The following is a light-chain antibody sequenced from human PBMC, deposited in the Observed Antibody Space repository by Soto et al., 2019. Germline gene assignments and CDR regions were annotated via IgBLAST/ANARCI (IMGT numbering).Light chain of an antibody. Sequence: QSALTQPASGYGSPGQSITISCTGTSSDVGSYNLVSWYQQHPGKAPKVMIYEVSKRPSGVSNRFSGSKSGNTASLTISGLQAEDEADYYCCSYAGSSTYVFGTGTKVTVL. J-gene: IGLJ1*01. CDR2: EVS. V-gene: IGLV2-23*02. CDR3: CSYAGSSTYV. CDR1: SSDVGSYNL.